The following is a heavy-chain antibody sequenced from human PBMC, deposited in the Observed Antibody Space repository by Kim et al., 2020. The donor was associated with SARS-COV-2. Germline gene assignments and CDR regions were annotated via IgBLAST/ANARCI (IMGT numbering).Heavy chain of an antibody. V-gene: IGHV3-33*06. Sequence: GGSLRLSCAASGFTFSSYGMHWVRQAPGKGLEWVAVIWYDGSNKYYADSVKGRFTISRDNSKNTLYLQMNSLRAEDTAVYYCAKDRVVPAAMLWGYYGMDVWGQGTTVTVSS. CDR1: GFTFSSYG. CDR3: AKDRVVPAAMLWGYYGMDV. J-gene: IGHJ6*02. CDR2: IWYDGSNK. D-gene: IGHD2-2*01.